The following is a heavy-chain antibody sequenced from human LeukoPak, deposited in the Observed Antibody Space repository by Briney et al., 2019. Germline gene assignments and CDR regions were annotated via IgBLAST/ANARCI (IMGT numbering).Heavy chain of an antibody. CDR1: GFSFTNYD. CDR3: ARDLVPYAFDI. V-gene: IGHV3-30-3*01. CDR2: TSLDGSNK. J-gene: IGHJ3*02. D-gene: IGHD2-8*02. Sequence: PGGSLRLSCVASGFSFTNYDIHWVRQAPGRGLEWVAVTSLDGSNKLYTDTVRGRFIISRDNSKNTVYLQMDSLRAEDTAVYYCARDLVPYAFDIWGQGTMVTVSS.